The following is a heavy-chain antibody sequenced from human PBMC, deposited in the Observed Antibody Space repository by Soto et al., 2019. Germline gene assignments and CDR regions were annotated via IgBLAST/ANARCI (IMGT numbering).Heavy chain of an antibody. D-gene: IGHD6-13*01. CDR2: IYWDDDK. V-gene: IGHV2-5*02. CDR3: AQKIAAAPTPAFDI. J-gene: IGHJ3*02. Sequence: SGPTLVNPTQTLTLTCTFSGFSLSTSGVGVGWIRQPPGKALEWLALIYWDDDKRYSPSLKSRLTITKDTSKNQVVLTMTNMDPVATPTFSCAQKIAAAPTPAFDIGGQGTLLPLS. CDR1: GFSLSTSGVG.